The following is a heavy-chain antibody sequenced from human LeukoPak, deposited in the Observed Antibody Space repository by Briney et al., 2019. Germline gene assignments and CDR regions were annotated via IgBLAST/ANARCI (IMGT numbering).Heavy chain of an antibody. V-gene: IGHV7-4-1*02. CDR1: GYTFTSYA. J-gene: IGHJ4*02. CDR3: TRGPLIPHCGGDCYSGGGEY. Sequence: ASVKVSCKASGYTFTSYAMNWVRQAPGQGLEWMGWINTNTGNPTYAQGFTGRFVFSLDTSVSTAYLQISSLKAEDTAVYYCTRGPLIPHCGGDCYSGGGEYWGQGTLVTVSS. D-gene: IGHD2-21*02. CDR2: INTNTGNP.